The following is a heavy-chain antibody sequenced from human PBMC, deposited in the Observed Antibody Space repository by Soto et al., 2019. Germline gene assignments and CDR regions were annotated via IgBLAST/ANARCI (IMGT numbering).Heavy chain of an antibody. Sequence: GGSLRLSCAASGFTFSSYGMHWVRQAPGKGLEWVAVIWYDGSNKYYADSVKGRFTISRDNSKNTLYLQMNSLRAEDTAVYYCARGYLELRYYYYGMDVWGQGTTVTVSS. V-gene: IGHV3-33*01. CDR2: IWYDGSNK. J-gene: IGHJ6*02. CDR3: ARGYLELRYYYYGMDV. CDR1: GFTFSSYG. D-gene: IGHD1-7*01.